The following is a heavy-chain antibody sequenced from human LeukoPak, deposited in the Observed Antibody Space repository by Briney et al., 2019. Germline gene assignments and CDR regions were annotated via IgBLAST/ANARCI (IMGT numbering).Heavy chain of an antibody. V-gene: IGHV1-2*02. CDR2: INPNSGGT. CDR1: GYTFTGYY. J-gene: IGHJ4*02. Sequence: ASVKVSCKASGYTFTGYYMHWVRQAPGQGLEWMGWINPNSGGTNYAQKFQGRVTMTRDTSISTAYMELSRLRSDDTAVYYCARGPLMTTVTTFPYWGQGTLVTVSS. D-gene: IGHD4-17*01. CDR3: ARGPLMTTVTTFPY.